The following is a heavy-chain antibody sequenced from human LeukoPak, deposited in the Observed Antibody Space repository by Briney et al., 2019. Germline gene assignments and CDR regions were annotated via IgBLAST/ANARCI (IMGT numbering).Heavy chain of an antibody. CDR2: IIPIFGTA. CDR3: ARGRLVVAATVLYDY. Sequence: ASVKVSCKASEYTFTGYYMHWVRQAPGQGLEWMGGIIPIFGTANYAQKFQGRVTITADKSTSTAYMELSSLRSEDTAVYYCARGRLVVAATVLYDYWGQGTLVTVSS. CDR1: EYTFTGYY. D-gene: IGHD2-15*01. J-gene: IGHJ4*02. V-gene: IGHV1-69*06.